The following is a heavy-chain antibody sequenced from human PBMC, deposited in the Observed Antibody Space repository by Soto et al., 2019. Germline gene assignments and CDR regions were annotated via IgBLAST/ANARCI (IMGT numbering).Heavy chain of an antibody. CDR1: GFSFSTYS. Sequence: QVQLVESGGGVVQPGRSLRLSCAASGFSFSTYSMHWVRQAPGKGLAWVAVLSYDVRNKFYADSVKGRFIISRDNAKSTLYLQMSSLRTEDTAVYYCARERVAGYYNVIGYWGQGTLVTVSS. CDR3: ARERVAGYYNVIGY. D-gene: IGHD3-22*01. CDR2: LSYDVRNK. J-gene: IGHJ4*02. V-gene: IGHV3-30*04.